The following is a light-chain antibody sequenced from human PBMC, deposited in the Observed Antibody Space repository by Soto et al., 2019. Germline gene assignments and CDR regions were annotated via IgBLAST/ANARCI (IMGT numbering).Light chain of an antibody. Sequence: IEMTQSPASLSASVGDRVTITCRASQTIATYLNWVQHISGRAPKLLIYTSSSVNSGVSSRFRGSGSGTDFTLTINDVQHEDSATYYCQQSYSSLVTFVEGTKVDIK. CDR3: QQSYSSLVT. CDR2: TSS. CDR1: QTIATY. V-gene: IGKV1-39*01. J-gene: IGKJ4*01.